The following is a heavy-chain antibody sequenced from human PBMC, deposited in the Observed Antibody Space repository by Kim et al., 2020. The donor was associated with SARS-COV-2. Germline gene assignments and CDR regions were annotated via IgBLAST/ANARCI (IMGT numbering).Heavy chain of an antibody. CDR1: GYSFTTYA. CDR3: ARTNYFDWILNY. CDR2: INSGTGKP. Sequence: ASVKVSCKASGYSFTTYAINWVRQAPQGLECMGWINSGTGKPTYAQGFTGRFVFSLDTSVSTAYLQINSLKAEDTAVYYCARTNYFDWILNYWGQGTVVTVSS. V-gene: IGHV7-4-1*02. J-gene: IGHJ4*02. D-gene: IGHD3-9*01.